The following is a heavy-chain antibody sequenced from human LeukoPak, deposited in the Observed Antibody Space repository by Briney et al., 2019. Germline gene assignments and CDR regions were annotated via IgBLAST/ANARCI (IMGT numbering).Heavy chain of an antibody. D-gene: IGHD6-13*01. CDR3: ARVAGGKFHLDY. CDR1: GFAFSTYS. V-gene: IGHV3-21*01. Sequence: GGSLRLSCAASGFAFSTYSMNWVRQAPGKGLEWISSITSTATYIYYADSVKGRFTISRDNTKNSLYLQMNSLRAEDTAVYFCARVAGGKFHLDYWGQATQVTVSS. CDR2: ITSTATYI. J-gene: IGHJ4*02.